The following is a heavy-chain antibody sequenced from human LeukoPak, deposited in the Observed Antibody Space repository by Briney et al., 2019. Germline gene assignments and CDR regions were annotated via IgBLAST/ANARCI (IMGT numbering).Heavy chain of an antibody. D-gene: IGHD5-12*01. CDR2: ISYDGRNK. Sequence: GRSLRLSCAASGFTFSNYGMHRVRQAPGKGLEWVAVISYDGRNKFYGDSVKGRFTISRDNSKNTLDLQMSSLRPEDTAVYYCAKYGESSGYDLGSWGQGTLVSVSS. J-gene: IGHJ5*02. V-gene: IGHV3-30*18. CDR1: GFTFSNYG. CDR3: AKYGESSGYDLGS.